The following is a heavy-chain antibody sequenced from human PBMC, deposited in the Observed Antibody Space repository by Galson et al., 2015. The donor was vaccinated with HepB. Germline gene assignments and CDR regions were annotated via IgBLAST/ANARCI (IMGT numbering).Heavy chain of an antibody. Sequence: SVKVSCKVSGYTLTELSMHWVRQAPGKGLEWMGGFDPEDGETIYAQKFQGRVTMTEDTSTDTAYMELSSLRSEDTAVYYCARDKAYCGGDCYSEFDYWGQGTLVTVSS. J-gene: IGHJ4*02. CDR1: GYTLTELS. CDR3: ARDKAYCGGDCYSEFDY. V-gene: IGHV1-24*01. CDR2: FDPEDGET. D-gene: IGHD2-21*01.